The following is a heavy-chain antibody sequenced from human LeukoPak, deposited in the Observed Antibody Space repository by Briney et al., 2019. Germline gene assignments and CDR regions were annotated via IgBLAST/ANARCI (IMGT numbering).Heavy chain of an antibody. CDR2: INQEGTKE. CDR3: AKSLWLFPIDY. Sequence: GGSLRLSCTASGFPFRKDWMTWVRQAPGKGLEWVANINQEGTKEYYVDSVKGRFTISRDNAKSSVFLQMNSLRAEDTAVYYCAKSLWLFPIDYWGQGTLVTVSS. D-gene: IGHD6-19*01. J-gene: IGHJ4*02. CDR1: GFPFRKDW. V-gene: IGHV3-7*03.